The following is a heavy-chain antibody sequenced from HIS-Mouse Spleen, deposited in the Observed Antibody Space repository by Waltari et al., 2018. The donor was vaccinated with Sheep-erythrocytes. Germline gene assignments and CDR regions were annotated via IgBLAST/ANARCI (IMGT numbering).Heavy chain of an antibody. CDR3: ARVASGATFDY. Sequence: EVQLVESGGGLVKPGGSLRLSCAASGFTFGRYSMNWVRQAPGKGLEWVSSISSSSSYIYYADSVKGRFTISRDNAKNSLYLQMNSLRAEDTAVYYCARVASGATFDYWGQGTLVTVSS. D-gene: IGHD1-26*01. V-gene: IGHV3-21*01. CDR1: GFTFGRYS. CDR2: ISSSSSYI. J-gene: IGHJ4*02.